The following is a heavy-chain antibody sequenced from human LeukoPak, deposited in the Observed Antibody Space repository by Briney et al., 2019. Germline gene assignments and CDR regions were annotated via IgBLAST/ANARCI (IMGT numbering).Heavy chain of an antibody. CDR2: IITIFGTT. Sequence: GASVKVSCKASGGTFSSYAISWVRQAPGQGLEWMGGIITIFGTTNYAQKFQGRVPITADESTSTAYMELSSLRSEDTAVYYCARDYPVVPAAYYYYYGMDVWGQGTTVTVSS. CDR1: GGTFSSYA. D-gene: IGHD2-2*01. CDR3: ARDYPVVPAAYYYYYGMDV. J-gene: IGHJ6*02. V-gene: IGHV1-69*13.